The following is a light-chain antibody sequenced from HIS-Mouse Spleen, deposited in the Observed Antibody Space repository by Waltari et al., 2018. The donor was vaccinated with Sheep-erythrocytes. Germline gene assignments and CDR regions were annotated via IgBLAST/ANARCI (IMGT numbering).Light chain of an antibody. CDR3: CSYAGSSTPWV. V-gene: IGLV2-23*01. CDR2: EGS. CDR1: SSAVWGYNL. Sequence: QSALTQPASVSGSPGQSITISCPGTSSAVWGYNLFPWYQQHPDKAPKLMIYEGSKRPSGVSNRFSGSKSGNTASLTISGLQAEDEADYYCCSYAGSSTPWVFGGGTKLTVL. J-gene: IGLJ3*02.